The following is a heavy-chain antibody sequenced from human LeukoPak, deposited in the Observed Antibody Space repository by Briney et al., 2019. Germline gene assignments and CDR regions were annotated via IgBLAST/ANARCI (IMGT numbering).Heavy chain of an antibody. CDR1: GYTLTELS. Sequence: ASVKVSCKVSGYTLTELSMHWVRQAPGQGLEWMGIINPSGGSTSYAQKFQGRVTMTRDTSTSTVYMELSSLRSEDTAVYYCARDDFWSGYGFDYWGQGTLVTVSS. D-gene: IGHD3-3*01. J-gene: IGHJ4*02. V-gene: IGHV1-46*01. CDR2: INPSGGST. CDR3: ARDDFWSGYGFDY.